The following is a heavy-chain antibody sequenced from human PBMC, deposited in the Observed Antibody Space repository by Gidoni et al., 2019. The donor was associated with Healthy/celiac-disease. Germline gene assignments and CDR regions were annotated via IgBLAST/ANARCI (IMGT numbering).Heavy chain of an antibody. CDR2: ISYDGSNK. D-gene: IGHD4-17*01. CDR1: ALPVSSYG. J-gene: IGHJ4*02. Sequence: QVQLVESGGGVVQRGRSLRFSFAAYALPVSSYGMHWVRQAPGKGLEWVAVISYDGSNKYYADSVKGRFTISRDNSKNTLYLQMNSLRAEDTAVYYCAKDYNYGDYYFDYWGQGTLVTVSS. CDR3: AKDYNYGDYYFDY. V-gene: IGHV3-30*18.